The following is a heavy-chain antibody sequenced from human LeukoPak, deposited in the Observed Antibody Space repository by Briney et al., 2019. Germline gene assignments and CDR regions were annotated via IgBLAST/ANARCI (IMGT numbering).Heavy chain of an antibody. CDR2: ISGSGGST. CDR3: AKSNWNEPPHSNRYFHL. J-gene: IGHJ2*01. CDR1: GFTFTSYS. Sequence: GGSLRLSCAASGFTFTSYSMSWVRQAPGKGREWLATISGSGGSTYYAESLKGRVTIARDNSKNTLYLEMNSLRAEDTAVYYCAKSNWNEPPHSNRYFHLWGRGTLVTVSS. V-gene: IGHV3-23*01. D-gene: IGHD1-20*01.